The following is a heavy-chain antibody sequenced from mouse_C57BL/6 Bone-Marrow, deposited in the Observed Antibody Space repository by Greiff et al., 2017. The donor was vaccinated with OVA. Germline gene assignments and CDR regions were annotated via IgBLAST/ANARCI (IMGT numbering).Heavy chain of an antibody. D-gene: IGHD3-2*02. V-gene: IGHV1-76*01. J-gene: IGHJ3*01. CDR3: ARGGAAQAPFAY. Sequence: VQLKESGAELVRPGASVKLSCTASGYTFTDYYINWVKQRPGQGLEWIARIYPGSGNTYYNEKFKGKATLTAEKSSSTAYMQLSSLTSEDSAVYFCARGGAAQAPFAYWGQGTLVTVSA. CDR2: IYPGSGNT. CDR1: GYTFTDYY.